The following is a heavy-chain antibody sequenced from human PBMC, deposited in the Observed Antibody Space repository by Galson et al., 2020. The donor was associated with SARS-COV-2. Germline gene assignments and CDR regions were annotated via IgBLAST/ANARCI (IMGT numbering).Heavy chain of an antibody. J-gene: IGHJ4*02. CDR2: LDTSSTYI. Sequence: GESLKISCAASGFAFSSYTMNWVRQAPGKGLEWVASLDTSSTYIYYADSLKGRFTISRDNADNSLYLQMISLRAEDTAVYYCARSPPASTSGTSICFDYGGQGTQVTV. V-gene: IGHV3-21*01. CDR3: ARSPPASTSGTSICFDY. CDR1: GFAFSSYT. D-gene: IGHD3-10*01.